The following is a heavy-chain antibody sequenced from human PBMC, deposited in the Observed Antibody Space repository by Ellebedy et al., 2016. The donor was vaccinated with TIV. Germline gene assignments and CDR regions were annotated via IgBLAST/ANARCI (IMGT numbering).Heavy chain of an antibody. CDR1: GYTIIDYG. CDR2: VSAYSGNT. D-gene: IGHD3-10*01. Sequence: AASVKVSCKSSGYTIIDYGISWVRQAPGQGLDWMGWVSAYSGNTNYADNLQGRVTMTTDPPTDTAYMELRSLRSDDTAVYYCARYYGSGTYDRNGTDVWGQGTTVTVSS. V-gene: IGHV1-18*01. CDR3: ARYYGSGTYDRNGTDV. J-gene: IGHJ6*02.